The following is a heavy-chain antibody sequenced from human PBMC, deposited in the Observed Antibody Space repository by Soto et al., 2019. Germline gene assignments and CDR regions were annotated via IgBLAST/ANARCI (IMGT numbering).Heavy chain of an antibody. J-gene: IGHJ4*02. CDR1: GGSISTNW. CDR3: ARHIAVSGTRGIDF. Sequence: QVQLQESGPGLMKPSGTLSLTCAVSGGSISTNWWSWVRQPPGKGLEWIGEIYHSGRTNYNPYLENRVTMSVDKSQNHLALILKTATAADTAVYSCARHIAVSGTRGIDFWGQGTLVPGSS. V-gene: IGHV4-4*02. CDR2: IYHSGRT. D-gene: IGHD6-19*01.